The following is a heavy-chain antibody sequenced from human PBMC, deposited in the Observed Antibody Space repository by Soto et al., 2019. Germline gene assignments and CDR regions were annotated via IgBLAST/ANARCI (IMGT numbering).Heavy chain of an antibody. J-gene: IGHJ6*02. CDR1: GFTVSSNY. Sequence: EVQLVESGGGLVQPGGSLRLSCAASGFTVSSNYMSWVRQAPGKGLEWVSVIYSGGSTYYADSVKGRFTISRDNSKNTLYLQRNSRGAEDTAVYYWARGGAYYYGMDVWGQGTTVTVSS. CDR3: ARGGAYYYGMDV. V-gene: IGHV3-66*01. D-gene: IGHD3-16*01. CDR2: IYSGGST.